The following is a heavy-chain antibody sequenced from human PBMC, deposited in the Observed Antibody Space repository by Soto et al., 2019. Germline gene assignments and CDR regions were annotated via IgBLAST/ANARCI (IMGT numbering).Heavy chain of an antibody. D-gene: IGHD6-13*01. J-gene: IGHJ3*02. CDR1: GGSISSYY. V-gene: IGHV4-59*01. CDR3: ARVWAAGTDAFDI. Sequence: QVQLQESGPGLVKPSETLSLTCTVSGGSISSYYWSWIRQPPVKGLEWIGYIYYSGSTDYSPSLKSRVXXSXDXFKNQFSLRLRSVTAADTAVYYCARVWAAGTDAFDIWGQGTMVTVSS. CDR2: IYYSGST.